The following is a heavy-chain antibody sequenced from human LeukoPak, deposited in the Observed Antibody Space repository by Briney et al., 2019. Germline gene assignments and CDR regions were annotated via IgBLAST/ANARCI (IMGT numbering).Heavy chain of an antibody. Sequence: GGSLRLSCAASGFIFSSYSLNWVRQAPGKGLEWLSYISSSSGIIYYADSVKGRFTISRDNAKNSLYLQMNSLRDEDTAVYYCARGGSGSYYPDYWGQGTLVTVSS. D-gene: IGHD1-26*01. CDR1: GFIFSSYS. V-gene: IGHV3-48*02. CDR2: ISSSSGII. CDR3: ARGGSGSYYPDY. J-gene: IGHJ4*02.